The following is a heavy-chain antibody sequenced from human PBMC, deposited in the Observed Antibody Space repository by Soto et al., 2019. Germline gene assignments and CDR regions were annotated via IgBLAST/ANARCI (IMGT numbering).Heavy chain of an antibody. CDR1: GGTFSRYT. CDR3: ASHFTGVLVLGTSPPGGDNFGWDV. J-gene: IGHJ6*02. CDR2: IIPIVDIP. Sequence: QVQLVQSGAEVKKPGSSVKVSCKASGGTFSRYTFTWVRQAPGQGLEWMGRIIPIVDIPNYAQKFQGRVTMTADKSTSTAYMELSRLTSADTAVYYCASHFTGVLVLGTSPPGGDNFGWDVWGQGTTVSVS. V-gene: IGHV1-69*02. D-gene: IGHD2-8*02.